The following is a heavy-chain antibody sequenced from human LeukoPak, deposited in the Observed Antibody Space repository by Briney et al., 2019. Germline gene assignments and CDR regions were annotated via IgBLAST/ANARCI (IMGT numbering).Heavy chain of an antibody. V-gene: IGHV3-33*06. CDR3: AKDQRSTGYYLDY. CDR1: GFTFRSYG. J-gene: IGHJ4*02. Sequence: GGSLRLSCAASGFTFRSYGMHWVRQAPGKGLEWVAGIWYDGSNKYYTDYVKGRFTISRDNSKNTLYLQMNSLRAEDTALYYCAKDQRSTGYYLDYWGQGTLVTVSS. CDR2: IWYDGSNK. D-gene: IGHD3-22*01.